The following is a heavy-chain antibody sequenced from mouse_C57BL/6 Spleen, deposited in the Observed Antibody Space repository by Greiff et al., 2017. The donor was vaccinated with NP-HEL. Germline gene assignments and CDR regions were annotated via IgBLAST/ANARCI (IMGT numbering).Heavy chain of an antibody. V-gene: IGHV1-53*01. D-gene: IGHD2-3*01. Sequence: QVQLKQPGTELVKPGASVKLSCKASGYTFTSYWMHWVKQRPGQGLEWIGNINPSNGGTNYNEKFKSKATLTVDKSSSTAYMQLSSLTSEDSAVYYCARDGQGYYAMDYWGQGTSVTVSS. CDR2: INPSNGGT. CDR1: GYTFTSYW. CDR3: ARDGQGYYAMDY. J-gene: IGHJ4*01.